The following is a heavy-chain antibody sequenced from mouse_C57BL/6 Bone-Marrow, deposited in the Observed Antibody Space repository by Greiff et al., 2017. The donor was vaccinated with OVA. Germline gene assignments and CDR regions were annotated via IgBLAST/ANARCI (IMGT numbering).Heavy chain of an antibody. CDR2: INPSTGGT. V-gene: IGHV1-43*01. CDR1: GYSFTGYY. D-gene: IGHD2-1*01. Sequence: VHVKQSGPELVKPGASVKISCKASGYSFTGYYMHWVKQSSEKSLEWIGEINPSTGGTSYNQKFKGKATLTVDKSSSTAYMQLKSLTSEDSAVYYCARGTYGNYPDYWGQGTTLTVSS. J-gene: IGHJ2*01. CDR3: ARGTYGNYPDY.